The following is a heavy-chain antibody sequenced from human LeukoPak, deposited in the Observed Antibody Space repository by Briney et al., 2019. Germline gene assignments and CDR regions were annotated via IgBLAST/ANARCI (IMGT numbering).Heavy chain of an antibody. Sequence: SETLSLTCTVSGGSISSYYWSWIRQPPGKGLDWIGYIYYSGSTNYNPSLKSRVTISVDTSKNQFSLKLSSVTAADTAVYYCARERDSGSYYSFDYWGQGTLVTVSS. D-gene: IGHD1-26*01. J-gene: IGHJ4*02. CDR3: ARERDSGSYYSFDY. CDR1: GGSISSYY. V-gene: IGHV4-59*01. CDR2: IYYSGST.